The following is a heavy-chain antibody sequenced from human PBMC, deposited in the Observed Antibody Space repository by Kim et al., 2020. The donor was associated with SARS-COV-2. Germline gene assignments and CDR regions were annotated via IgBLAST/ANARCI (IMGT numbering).Heavy chain of an antibody. CDR3: ARSPQGLLRSYYFDY. Sequence: GGSLRLSCAASGFTFSSYAMHWVRQAPGKGLEWVAVISYDGSNKYYADSVKGRFTISRDNSKNTLYLQMNSLRAEDTAVYYCARSPQGLLRSYYFDYWGQGTLVTVSS. D-gene: IGHD5-18*01. V-gene: IGHV3-30*04. CDR1: GFTFSSYA. CDR2: ISYDGSNK. J-gene: IGHJ4*02.